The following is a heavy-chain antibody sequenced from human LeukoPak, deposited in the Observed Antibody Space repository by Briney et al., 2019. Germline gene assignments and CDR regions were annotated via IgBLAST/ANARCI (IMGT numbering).Heavy chain of an antibody. Sequence: GRSLRLSCAAPGFTFSSYGMHWVRQAPGKGLEWVAVISYDGSNKYYADSVKGRFTISRDNSKNTLYLQMNSLRAEDTAVYYCAKDEDTAMVPYNWFDPWGQGTLVTVSS. CDR1: GFTFSSYG. CDR3: AKDEDTAMVPYNWFDP. CDR2: ISYDGSNK. J-gene: IGHJ5*02. D-gene: IGHD5-18*01. V-gene: IGHV3-30*18.